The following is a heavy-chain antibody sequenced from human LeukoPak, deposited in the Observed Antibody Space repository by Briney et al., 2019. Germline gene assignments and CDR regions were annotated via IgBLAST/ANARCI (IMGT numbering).Heavy chain of an antibody. V-gene: IGHV4-34*01. CDR1: GGSFSGYY. CDR2: INHSGSP. Sequence: SETLSLTCAVYGGSFSGYYWSWIRQPPGKGLEWIGEINHSGSPNYNPSLKSRVTISVDTSKNQFSLKLSSVTAADTAVYYCARATKGTTVTTSRRYNWFDPWGQGTLVTVSS. CDR3: ARATKGTTVTTSRRYNWFDP. J-gene: IGHJ5*02. D-gene: IGHD4-17*01.